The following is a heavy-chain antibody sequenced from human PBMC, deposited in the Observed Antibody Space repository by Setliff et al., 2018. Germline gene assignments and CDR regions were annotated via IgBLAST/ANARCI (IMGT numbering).Heavy chain of an antibody. Sequence: GGSLRLSCAASGFTFSSYGMHWVRQAPGKGLEWVAVIWYDGSNKYYADSVKGRFTISRDNSKNTLYLQMNSLRAEDTAVYYCARTGSSSWYSFDYWGQGTLVTVSS. CDR1: GFTFSSYG. CDR3: ARTGSSSWYSFDY. J-gene: IGHJ4*02. CDR2: IWYDGSNK. D-gene: IGHD6-13*01. V-gene: IGHV3-33*01.